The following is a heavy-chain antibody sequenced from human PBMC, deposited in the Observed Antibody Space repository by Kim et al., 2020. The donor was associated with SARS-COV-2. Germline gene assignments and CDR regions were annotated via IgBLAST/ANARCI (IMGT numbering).Heavy chain of an antibody. CDR2: ISSSGSTI. CDR3: ARRGNYPVGNPLYYYYGMDV. CDR1: GFTFSSYE. D-gene: IGHD4-4*01. Sequence: GGSLRLSCAASGFTFSSYEMNWVRQAPGKGLEWVSYISSSGSTIYYADSVKGRFTISRDNAKNSLYLQMNSLRAEDTAVYYCARRGNYPVGNPLYYYYGMDVWGQGTTVTVSS. V-gene: IGHV3-48*03. J-gene: IGHJ6*02.